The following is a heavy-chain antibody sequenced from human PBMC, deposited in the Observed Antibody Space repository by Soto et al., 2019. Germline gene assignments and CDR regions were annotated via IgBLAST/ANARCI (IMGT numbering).Heavy chain of an antibody. CDR2: INSDGSST. V-gene: IGHV3-74*01. CDR3: ARVLDREEFGVVMPYFDY. CDR1: GFTFSSYW. Sequence: GGSLRLSCAASGFTFSSYWMHWVRQAPGKGLVWVSRINSDGSSTSYADSVKGRFTISRDNAKNTLYLQMNSLRAEDTAVYYCARVLDREEFGVVMPYFDYWGQGTLVTVSS. D-gene: IGHD3-3*01. J-gene: IGHJ4*02.